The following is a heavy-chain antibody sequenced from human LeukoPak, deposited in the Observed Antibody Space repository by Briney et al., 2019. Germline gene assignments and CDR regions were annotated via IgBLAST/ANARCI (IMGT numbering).Heavy chain of an antibody. J-gene: IGHJ4*02. CDR3: AGGLWFGELFGYIDY. CDR2: IIPVFGTA. V-gene: IGHV1-69*01. CDR1: GGTVSNYA. Sequence: SVKVSCKASGGTVSNYAISWTRQAPGQGLEWMGGIIPVFGTAKYAQEFQGRVTITADEYTSTAYMDLSSLRSEDTAVYYCAGGLWFGELFGYIDYWGPGTLVTVSS. D-gene: IGHD3-10*01.